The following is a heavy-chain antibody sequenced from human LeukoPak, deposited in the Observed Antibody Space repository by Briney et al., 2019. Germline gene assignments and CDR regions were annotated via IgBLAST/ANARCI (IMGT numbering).Heavy chain of an antibody. CDR3: ARDQSGWFDP. J-gene: IGHJ5*02. CDR1: GFTFSSHGM. V-gene: IGHV4-39*07. Sequence: PGGSLRLSCAASGFTFSSHGMNWIRQPPGKGLEWIGSISYSGNTYYNPSLKSRVTISVDTSKNQFSLKLSSVTAADTAVYYCARDQSGWFDPWGQGTLVTVSS. D-gene: IGHD3-10*01. CDR2: ISYSGNT.